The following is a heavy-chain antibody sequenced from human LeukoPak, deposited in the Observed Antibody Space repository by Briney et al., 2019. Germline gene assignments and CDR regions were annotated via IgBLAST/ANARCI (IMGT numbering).Heavy chain of an antibody. CDR2: MNPSDNGV. J-gene: IGHJ4*02. CDR3: TTNAAALDY. V-gene: IGHV1-2*02. CDR1: GYTFTDHY. D-gene: IGHD6-13*01. Sequence: SVKVSCKTSGYTFTDHYIHWVRQAPGQGLEWMGWMNPSDNGVNYAQKFQGRVAMTRDTSISTAYVEVTRLTSDDTAVYYCTTNAAALDYWGQGTLVTVSS.